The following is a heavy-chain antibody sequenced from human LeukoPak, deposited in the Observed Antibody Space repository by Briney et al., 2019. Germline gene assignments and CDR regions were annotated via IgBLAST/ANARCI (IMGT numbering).Heavy chain of an antibody. J-gene: IGHJ4*02. Sequence: SETLSLICTVSGGSISSRTSFWGWIRQPPGKGLEWIGYIYHSGSTYYNPSLKSRVTISVDRSKNQFSLKLSSVTAADTAVYYCARVSIAVAGGIDYWGQGTLVTVSS. V-gene: IGHV4-39*07. D-gene: IGHD6-19*01. CDR1: GGSISSRTSF. CDR2: IYHSGST. CDR3: ARVSIAVAGGIDY.